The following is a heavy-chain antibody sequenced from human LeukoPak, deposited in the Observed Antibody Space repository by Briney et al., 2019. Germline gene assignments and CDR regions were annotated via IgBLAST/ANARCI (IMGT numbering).Heavy chain of an antibody. CDR2: IRYDGSNK. D-gene: IGHD3-9*01. CDR3: AKDSALRYFDWLLSHDAFDI. CDR1: GFTFSSYG. Sequence: GGSLRLSCAASGFTFSSYGMHWVRQAPGKGLEWVAFIRYDGSNKYYADSVKGRFTISRDNSKNTLYLQMNSLRAEDTAVYYCAKDSALRYFDWLLSHDAFDIWGQGTMVTVSS. V-gene: IGHV3-30*02. J-gene: IGHJ3*02.